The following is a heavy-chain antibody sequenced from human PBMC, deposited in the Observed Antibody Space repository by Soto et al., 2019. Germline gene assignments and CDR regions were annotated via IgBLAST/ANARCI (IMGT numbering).Heavy chain of an antibody. CDR3: ARLPASPGYSTYGMDV. V-gene: IGHV5-10-1*01. CDR1: GYSFTSYW. Sequence: GESLKISCKGSGYSFTSYWISWVRQMPGKGLEWMGRIDPSDSYTNYSPSFQGHVTISADKSISTAYLQWSSLKASDTAMYYCARLPASPGYSTYGMDVWGQGTTVTVSS. CDR2: IDPSDSYT. D-gene: IGHD6-25*01. J-gene: IGHJ6*02.